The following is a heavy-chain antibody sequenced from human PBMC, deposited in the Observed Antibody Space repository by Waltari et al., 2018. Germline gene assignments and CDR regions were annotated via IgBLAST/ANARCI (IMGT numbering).Heavy chain of an antibody. D-gene: IGHD6-19*01. CDR3: ASGGGPGYSSGWYISFDY. CDR1: GYSISSGYY. J-gene: IGHJ4*02. CDR2: IYHSGST. Sequence: QVQLQESGPGLVKPSETLSLTCAVSGYSISSGYYWGWIRQPPGTGLEWIGSIYHSGSTYYNPSLKSRVTISVDTSKNQFSLKLSSVTAADTAVYYCASGGGPGYSSGWYISFDYWGQGTLVTVSS. V-gene: IGHV4-38-2*01.